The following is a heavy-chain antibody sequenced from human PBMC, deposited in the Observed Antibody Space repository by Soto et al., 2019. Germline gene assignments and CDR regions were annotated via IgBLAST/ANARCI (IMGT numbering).Heavy chain of an antibody. CDR1: GFSFSIYH. CDR3: ARDGSTVATNYLYALVV. J-gene: IGHJ6*01. D-gene: IGHD4-17*01. V-gene: IGHV3-48*03. Sequence: EVQLVESGGGLVQPGGSLRLSCAASGFSFSIYHMNWVRQAPGKGLEWISYIQSGGRIIYYADSVKGRFTISRDNAKNSLDLQMNGLSAEDTALYDCARDGSTVATNYLYALVVWGLGTAVTFSS. CDR2: IQSGGRII.